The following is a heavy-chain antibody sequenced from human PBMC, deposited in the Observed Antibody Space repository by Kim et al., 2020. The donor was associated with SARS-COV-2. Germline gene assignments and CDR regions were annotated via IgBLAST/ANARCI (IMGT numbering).Heavy chain of an antibody. Sequence: SETLSLTCAVYGGSFSDYYWSWIRQPPGKGLAWIGEINHSGSTNYNPSLKSRLTISVDTSKSQFSLKLTSVTAADTAVYYCGSEYYFGSGSYNYWGQGTLVTVSS. CDR3: GSEYYFGSGSYNY. CDR2: INHSGST. J-gene: IGHJ4*02. CDR1: GGSFSDYY. V-gene: IGHV4-34*01. D-gene: IGHD3-10*01.